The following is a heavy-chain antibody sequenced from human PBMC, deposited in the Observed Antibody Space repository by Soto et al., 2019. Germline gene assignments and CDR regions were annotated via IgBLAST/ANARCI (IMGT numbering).Heavy chain of an antibody. J-gene: IGHJ4*02. CDR1: GGSIRSYY. CDR2: IFYSGST. V-gene: IGHV4-59*01. D-gene: IGHD5-18*01. CDR3: ARGAADTAMVDS. Sequence: QVHLQESGPGLVKASETLSLPCTVSGGSIRSYYWTWIRQPPGKGLEWLGYIFYSGSTFYNPSLRSRVTISIHTSKSQFSLQLTSVTAADTAVYYCARGAADTAMVDSWGQGTLVTVSS.